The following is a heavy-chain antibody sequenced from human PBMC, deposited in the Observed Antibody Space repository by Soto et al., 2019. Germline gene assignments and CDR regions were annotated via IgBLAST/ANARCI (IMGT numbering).Heavy chain of an antibody. J-gene: IGHJ4*02. CDR1: GGSITSGAYY. CDR3: ARDLRGGTLFDY. D-gene: IGHD3-10*01. CDR2: IYYSGRT. Sequence: QVQLQESGPGLVKPSQTLSLTCSVSGGSITSGAYYLSWIRQHPGTGLEWIGFIYYSGRTYYNPSLNSRVTISLDTSENQFSLKLNSVTAAATAVYYCARDLRGGTLFDYWGQGALVTVSS. V-gene: IGHV4-31*03.